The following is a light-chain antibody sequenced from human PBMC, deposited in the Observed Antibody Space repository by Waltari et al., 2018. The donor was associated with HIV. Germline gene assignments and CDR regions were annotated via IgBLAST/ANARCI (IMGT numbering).Light chain of an antibody. CDR3: NSFSTSNTYV. CDR1: NSDVGYFNY. Sequence: QSALTQRASVSGSPGQSITISCTGTNSDVGYFNYVSWYQQHPGKAPKVIIYEVNNRPSGVSNHFSGSKSGYTASLTISGLRAEDEADYYCNSFSTSNTYVFGTGTRVTVL. V-gene: IGLV2-14*01. J-gene: IGLJ1*01. CDR2: EVN.